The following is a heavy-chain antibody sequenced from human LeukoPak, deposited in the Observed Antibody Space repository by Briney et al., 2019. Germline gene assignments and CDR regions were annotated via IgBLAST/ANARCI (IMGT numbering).Heavy chain of an antibody. D-gene: IGHD1-1*01. Sequence: GGSLRLSCAASGFTFSSYSMNWVRQAPGKGLEWVSSISSSSSYIYYADSVKGRFTISRDNAKNSLYLQMNSLRAEDRAVYYEARDPTAPFFDRWGQGTLVTVSS. CDR1: GFTFSSYS. CDR2: ISSSSSYI. V-gene: IGHV3-21*01. J-gene: IGHJ4*02. CDR3: ARDPTAPFFDR.